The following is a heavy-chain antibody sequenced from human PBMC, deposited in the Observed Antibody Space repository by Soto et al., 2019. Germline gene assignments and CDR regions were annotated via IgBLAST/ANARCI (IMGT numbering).Heavy chain of an antibody. Sequence: QITLKESGPTLVKPTQTLTLTCTFSGFSLSTSGVGVGWIRQPPGKALEWLALIYWDDDKRYSPSLKSRLTLTQDTAKSLVVLTQTDMDPVGPATFYCAHSGIAAAFDYWGQGTLVTVSS. CDR3: AHSGIAAAFDY. V-gene: IGHV2-5*02. CDR1: GFSLSTSGVG. J-gene: IGHJ4*02. CDR2: IYWDDDK. D-gene: IGHD6-13*01.